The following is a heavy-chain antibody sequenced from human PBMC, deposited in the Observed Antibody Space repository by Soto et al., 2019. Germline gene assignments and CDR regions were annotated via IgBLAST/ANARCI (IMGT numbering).Heavy chain of an antibody. CDR3: ARAPQPQDPITMVRGVTRSLYYFDY. CDR1: GYTFTGYY. V-gene: IGHV1-2*04. J-gene: IGHJ4*02. CDR2: INPNSGGT. D-gene: IGHD3-10*01. Sequence: ASVKVSCKASGYTFTGYYMHWVRQAPGQGLEWMGWINPNSGGTNYAQKFQGWVTMTRDTSISTAYMGLSRLRSDDTAVYYCARAPQPQDPITMVRGVTRSLYYFDYWGQGTLVTVSS.